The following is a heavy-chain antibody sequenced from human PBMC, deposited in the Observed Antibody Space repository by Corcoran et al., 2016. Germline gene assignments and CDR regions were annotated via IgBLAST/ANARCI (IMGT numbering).Heavy chain of an antibody. D-gene: IGHD3-22*01. Sequence: QLQLQESGPGLVKPSETLSLTCTVSGGSISSRSHYWGWIRQPPGKGLEWIASIYYIANTYYNPSLKSRVTISLDTSKNQFSLKLTSVNAADTAVYYGARLWYYYDSSASAAFDVWGQGKMVTVSS. CDR3: ARLWYYYDSSASAAFDV. CDR1: GGSISSRSHY. J-gene: IGHJ3*01. CDR2: IYYIANT. V-gene: IGHV4-39*01.